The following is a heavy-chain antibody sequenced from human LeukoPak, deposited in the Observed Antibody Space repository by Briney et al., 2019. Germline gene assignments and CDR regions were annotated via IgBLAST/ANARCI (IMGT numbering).Heavy chain of an antibody. CDR3: ARCVDFWGTYYMNYYYYMDV. CDR1: GGSMSSTSYY. D-gene: IGHD3-3*01. Sequence: SETLSLTCTVSGGSMSSTSYYWGWIRQPPGKGLEWIGTIYYSGTTYYNPSLKSRVAISVDTSKNQFSLKLSSVTAADTALYYCARCVDFWGTYYMNYYYYMDVWSKGTTVTVSS. CDR2: IYYSGTT. V-gene: IGHV4-39*07. J-gene: IGHJ6*03.